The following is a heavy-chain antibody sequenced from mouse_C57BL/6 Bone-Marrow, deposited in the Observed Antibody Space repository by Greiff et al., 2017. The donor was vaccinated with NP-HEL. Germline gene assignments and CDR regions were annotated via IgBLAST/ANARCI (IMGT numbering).Heavy chain of an antibody. CDR3: AKGYYGSSLDY. CDR2: IYIGNGYT. Sequence: EVKLVESGAELVRPGSSVKMSCKTSGYTFTSYGINWVKQRPGQGLEWIGYIYIGNGYTEYNEKFKGKATLTSDTSSSTAYMQLSSLTSEDSAIYFCAKGYYGSSLDYWGQGTTLTVSS. CDR1: GYTFTSYG. D-gene: IGHD1-1*01. J-gene: IGHJ2*01. V-gene: IGHV1-58*01.